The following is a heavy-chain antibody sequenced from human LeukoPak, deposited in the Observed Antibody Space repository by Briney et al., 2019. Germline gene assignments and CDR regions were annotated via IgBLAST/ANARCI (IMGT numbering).Heavy chain of an antibody. CDR3: ARGKVVPAAGAPYYYYGMDV. Sequence: SETLSLTCAVYGGSFSGYYWSWIRQPPGKGLEWIGEINHSGSTNYNPSLKSRVTISVDTSKNQFSLKLSSVTAADTAVYYCARGKVVPAAGAPYYYYGMDVWGQGTTVTVSS. V-gene: IGHV4-34*01. J-gene: IGHJ6*02. CDR2: INHSGST. CDR1: GGSFSGYY. D-gene: IGHD2-2*01.